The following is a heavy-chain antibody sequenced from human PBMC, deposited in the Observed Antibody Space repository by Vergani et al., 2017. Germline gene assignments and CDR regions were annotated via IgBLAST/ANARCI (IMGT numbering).Heavy chain of an antibody. J-gene: IGHJ6*03. D-gene: IGHD2-2*01. CDR3: ARVVIVVVPAAFYYYYYMDV. CDR1: GGSISSGGYY. Sequence: QVQLQESGPGLVKPSQTLSLTCTVSGGSISSGGYYWSWIRPHPGKGLEWIGYIYYSGSTYYNPSLKSLVTISVDMSKNQFSLKLSSVTAGATAVYYSARVVIVVVPAAFYYYYYMDVWGKGTTVTVSS. V-gene: IGHV4-31*01. CDR2: IYYSGST.